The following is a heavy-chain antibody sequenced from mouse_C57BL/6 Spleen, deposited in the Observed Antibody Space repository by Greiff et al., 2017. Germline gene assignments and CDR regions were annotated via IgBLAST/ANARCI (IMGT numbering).Heavy chain of an antibody. J-gene: IGHJ2*01. CDR1: GYTFTSSW. D-gene: IGHD2-4*01. CDR3: ARPQDYEGDFDY. CDR2: IDPSDSYT. Sequence: QVQLQQPGAELVKPGASVKLSCKASGYTFTSSWMQWVKQRPGQGLEWIGEIDPSDSYTNYNQKFKGKATLTVDTSSSTAYMQLSSLTAEDSAVDYCARPQDYEGDFDYWGQGTTLTVSS. V-gene: IGHV1-50*01.